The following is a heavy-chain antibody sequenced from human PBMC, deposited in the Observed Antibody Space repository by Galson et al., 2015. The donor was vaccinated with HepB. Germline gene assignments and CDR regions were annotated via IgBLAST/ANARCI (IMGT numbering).Heavy chain of an antibody. CDR1: GLTFSSSW. CDR2: IKQDESEK. J-gene: IGHJ5*02. V-gene: IGHV3-7*01. Sequence: SLRLSCAASGLTFSSSWMSWVRQAPGKGLEWVANIKQDESEKYYVDSVKGRFTITRDNAENSLYLQMNSLRAEDTAIYYCARDRSTSGFDPWGQGTLVTVSS. CDR3: ARDRSTSGFDP.